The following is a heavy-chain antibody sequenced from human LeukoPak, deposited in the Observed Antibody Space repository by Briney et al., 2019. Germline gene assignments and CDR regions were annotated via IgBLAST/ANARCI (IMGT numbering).Heavy chain of an antibody. CDR1: GFIFSNYN. CDR2: ISSGSSTV. D-gene: IGHD2-2*01. Sequence: GGSLRLSCAASGFIFSNYNMNWVRQAPGKGLEWVSYISSGSSTVYYEDSVEGRFTISRDNAKNSLYLQMNSLRAEDTAVYYCAKNRCSSTSWYGNLGDWGQGTLVTVSS. J-gene: IGHJ4*02. V-gene: IGHV3-48*01. CDR3: AKNRCSSTSWYGNLGD.